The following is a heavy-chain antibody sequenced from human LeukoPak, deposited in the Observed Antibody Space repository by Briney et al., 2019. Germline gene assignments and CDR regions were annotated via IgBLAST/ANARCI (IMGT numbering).Heavy chain of an antibody. CDR2: ISSSSSYI. CDR1: GFTFSSYS. CDR3: ARVLSSSWYAKIDY. Sequence: GGSLRLSCAASGFTFSSYSMNWVRQAPGKGLEWVSSISSSSSYIYSADSVKGRFTISRDNAKNSLYLQMNSLRAEDTAVYYCARVLSSSWYAKIDYWGQGTLVTVSS. V-gene: IGHV3-21*01. J-gene: IGHJ4*02. D-gene: IGHD6-13*01.